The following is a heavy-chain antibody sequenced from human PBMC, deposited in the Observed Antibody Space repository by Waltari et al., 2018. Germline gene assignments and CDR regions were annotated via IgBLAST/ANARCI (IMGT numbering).Heavy chain of an antibody. CDR1: GFTFSDYP. CDR3: ARDPHSSGYYPYFDY. J-gene: IGHJ4*02. Sequence: VQLVESGGGVVQPGRSLRLSCAASGFTFSDYPMFWVRQAPGKGLAWVAFISYDGDKKYYTDSVKGRFTISRDNSKNTLYLQMNRLRAEDRAMYFCARDPHSSGYYPYFDYWGQGTLVTVSS. CDR2: ISYDGDKK. V-gene: IGHV3-30*04. D-gene: IGHD3-22*01.